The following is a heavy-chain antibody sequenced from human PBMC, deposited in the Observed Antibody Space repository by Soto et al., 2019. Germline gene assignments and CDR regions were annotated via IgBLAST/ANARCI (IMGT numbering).Heavy chain of an antibody. CDR1: GGSISSSNW. CDR3: ARVIATAVHWFDP. CDR2: IYHSGST. V-gene: IGHV4-4*02. D-gene: IGHD6-13*01. Sequence: QVQLQESGPGLVKPSGTLSRTCAVSGGSISSSNWWSWDRQPPGKGLKWIGEIYHSGSTNYNPSLKRRVTISVDKSKYQFSLKLSSVTAADTAVYYCARVIATAVHWFDPWGQGTLVTVSS. J-gene: IGHJ5*02.